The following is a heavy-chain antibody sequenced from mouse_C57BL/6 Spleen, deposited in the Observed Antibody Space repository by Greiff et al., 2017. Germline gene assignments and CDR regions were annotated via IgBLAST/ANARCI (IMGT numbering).Heavy chain of an antibody. CDR2: IYPGGGYT. CDR1: GYTFTNYW. V-gene: IGHV1-63*01. J-gene: IGHJ3*01. CDR3: ARRGGYDYDGFAY. Sequence: VQLQESGAELVRPGTSVKMSCKASGYTFTNYWIGWAKQRPGHGLEWIGDIYPGGGYTNYNEKFKGKAILTADKSSSTAYMQFSSLTSEDSAIYYCARRGGYDYDGFAYWGQGTLVTVSA. D-gene: IGHD2-4*01.